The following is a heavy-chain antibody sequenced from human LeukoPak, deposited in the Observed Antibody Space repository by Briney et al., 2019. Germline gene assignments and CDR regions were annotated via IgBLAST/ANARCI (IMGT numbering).Heavy chain of an antibody. CDR2: IRQDGSDK. V-gene: IGHV3-7*01. J-gene: IGHJ4*02. CDR1: GFTFSAYW. CDR3: ARDLPFDY. Sequence: GGSLRLSCAASGFTFSAYWMSWVRQAPGKGLEWVANIRQDGSDKYYVDSVKGRFTISRDNAKNTLYLQMNSLRAEDTAVYYCARDLPFDYWGQGTLVTVSS.